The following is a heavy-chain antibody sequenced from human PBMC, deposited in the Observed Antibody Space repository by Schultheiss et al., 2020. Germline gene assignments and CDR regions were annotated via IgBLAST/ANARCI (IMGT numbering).Heavy chain of an antibody. CDR3: ARVRSSYWYFDF. V-gene: IGHV3-7*03. CDR1: GFTFSSYW. J-gene: IGHJ2*01. D-gene: IGHD3-3*01. CDR2: IKQDGSEK. Sequence: SCAASGFTFSSYWMSWVRQAPGKGLEWVANIKQDGSEKYYVDSVKGRFTISRDNAKNSLYLQMNSLRAEDTAVYYCARVRSSYWYFDFWGRGTLVTVSS.